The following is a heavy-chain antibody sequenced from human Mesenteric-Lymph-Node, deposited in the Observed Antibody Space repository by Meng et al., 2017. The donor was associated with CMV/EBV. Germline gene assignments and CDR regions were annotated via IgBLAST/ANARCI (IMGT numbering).Heavy chain of an antibody. CDR2: ISGSGGST. D-gene: IGHD3-3*01. J-gene: IGHJ4*02. V-gene: IGHV3-23*01. CDR1: GFTFSSYA. CDR3: AKEKDVLRFLEWLTGGPFDY. Sequence: GGSLKISCAASGFTFSSYAMSWVRQAPGKGLEWVSAISGSGGSTYYADSVKGRFTISRDNSKNTLYLQMNSLRAEDTAVYYCAKEKDVLRFLEWLTGGPFDYWGQGTLVTVSS.